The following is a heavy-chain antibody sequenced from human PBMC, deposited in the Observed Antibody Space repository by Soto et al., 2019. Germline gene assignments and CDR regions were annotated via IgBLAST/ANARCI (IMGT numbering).Heavy chain of an antibody. CDR2: ISGSGDRT. CDR1: GFTFSNYA. CDR3: AKRTVGWYFDL. J-gene: IGHJ2*01. V-gene: IGHV3-23*01. Sequence: PGGSLRLSCAASGFTFSNYAMSWVRQAPGKGLEWVSVISGSGDRTFYADSQKGRFTISRDNSKNTLYLQMNSLRVEDTAVYYCAKRTVGWYFDLWGRGTLVTVS. D-gene: IGHD4-17*01.